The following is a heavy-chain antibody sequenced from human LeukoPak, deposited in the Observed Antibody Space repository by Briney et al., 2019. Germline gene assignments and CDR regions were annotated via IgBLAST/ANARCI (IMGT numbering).Heavy chain of an antibody. J-gene: IGHJ6*03. Sequence: GGSLRLSCAASGFTVSINYMSWVRQAPGKGLEWVSVIYSGGSTYYADSVKGRFTISRDNSKNTLYLQMNSLRAEDTAVYYCARTTINYYYYYMDVWGKGTTVTVSS. D-gene: IGHD5-12*01. V-gene: IGHV3-53*01. CDR1: GFTVSINY. CDR2: IYSGGST. CDR3: ARTTINYYYYYMDV.